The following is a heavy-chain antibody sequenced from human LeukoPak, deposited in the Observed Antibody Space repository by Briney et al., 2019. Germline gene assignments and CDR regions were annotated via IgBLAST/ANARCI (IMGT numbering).Heavy chain of an antibody. V-gene: IGHV1-2*02. D-gene: IGHD1-26*01. CDR1: GYTFTAHF. CDR3: ARGGGRYSYDY. J-gene: IGHJ4*01. Sequence: ASVSLSCKASGYTFTAHFFHWVRQAPGQGLEWMGWIIPNSGGTKYAKNFQGRITMTRDTSSSTVYMELRRLTSDDTAVYYCARGGGRYSYDYWGQGTLVIVSS. CDR2: IIPNSGGT.